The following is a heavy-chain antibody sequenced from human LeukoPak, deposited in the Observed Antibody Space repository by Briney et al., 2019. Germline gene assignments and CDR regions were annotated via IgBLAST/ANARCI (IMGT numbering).Heavy chain of an antibody. J-gene: IGHJ4*02. CDR3: AREVAAAGLYYFDY. V-gene: IGHV4-30-4*02. CDR1: GGSISSGHYY. CDR2: IYYTGST. D-gene: IGHD6-13*01. Sequence: SETLSLTCTVSGGSISSGHYYWSWIRQPPGQGLEWIGYIYYTGSTYYNPSLKSRVTVSLDTSKNQFSLKLSSVTAADTAVYYCAREVAAAGLYYFDYWGQGTLVTVSS.